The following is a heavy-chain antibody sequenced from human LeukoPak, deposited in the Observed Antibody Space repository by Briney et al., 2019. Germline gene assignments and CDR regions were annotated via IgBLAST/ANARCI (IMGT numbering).Heavy chain of an antibody. Sequence: ASVKVSCKASGYNYTSYGISWVRQAPGQGLEWMGWINAYSGNTDYKQSVQGRLTMATDTSTTTAYMELRSLRSDDTAAYYCVFMECSSTSCYPRRDYWGQGTLVTVSS. D-gene: IGHD2-2*01. CDR2: INAYSGNT. CDR3: VFMECSSTSCYPRRDY. V-gene: IGHV1-18*01. CDR1: GYNYTSYG. J-gene: IGHJ4*02.